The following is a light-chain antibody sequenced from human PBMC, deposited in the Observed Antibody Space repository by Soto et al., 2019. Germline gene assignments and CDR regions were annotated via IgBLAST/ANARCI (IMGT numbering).Light chain of an antibody. CDR3: QSYDSSLSGSV. CDR1: SSNIGAGYV. CDR2: GNS. Sequence: HSVLTQPPSVSSAPGQRVTISCTGSSSNIGAGYVVHWYQQLPGTAPKLLIYGNSNRPSGVPDRFSGSKSGTSASLAITGLQAEYEADYYCQSYDSSLSGSVFGGGTKLTVL. J-gene: IGLJ2*01. V-gene: IGLV1-40*01.